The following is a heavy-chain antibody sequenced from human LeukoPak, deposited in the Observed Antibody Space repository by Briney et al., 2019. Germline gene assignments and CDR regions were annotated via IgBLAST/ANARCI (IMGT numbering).Heavy chain of an antibody. D-gene: IGHD3-3*01. Sequence: SVKVSCKASGFTFTSSAVQWVRQARGQRLEWIGWIVVGSGNTNYAQKFQERVTITRDMSTSTAYMKLSSLRSEDTAVYYCAAHYDFWSGHALDYWGQGTLVTVSS. V-gene: IGHV1-58*01. CDR2: IVVGSGNT. CDR3: AAHYDFWSGHALDY. J-gene: IGHJ4*02. CDR1: GFTFTSSA.